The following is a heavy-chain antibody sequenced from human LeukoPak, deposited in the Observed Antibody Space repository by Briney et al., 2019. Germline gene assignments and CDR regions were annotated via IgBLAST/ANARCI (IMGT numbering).Heavy chain of an antibody. D-gene: IGHD2-15*01. CDR2: ISYDGNAK. J-gene: IGHJ4*02. V-gene: IGHV3-30*18. CDR1: GFTFSSFG. CDR3: AKARYCSGGSCFPQLTPDY. Sequence: TGGSLRLSCSASGFTFSSFGMHWIRQAPGMGLEWVAMISYDGNAKYYADSVRGRFAVSRDNSKKTFYLQMNSLRAEDTAVYYCAKARYCSGGSCFPQLTPDYWGQGTLVTVSS.